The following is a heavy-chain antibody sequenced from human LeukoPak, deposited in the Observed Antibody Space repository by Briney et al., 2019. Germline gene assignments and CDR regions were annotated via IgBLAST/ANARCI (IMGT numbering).Heavy chain of an antibody. Sequence: ASVKVSCKASGYTFTSYGISWVRQAPGQGLEWMGWISAYNGNTNYAQKLQGRVTMTTDTSTSTAYMELRSLRSDDTAVYYCARDGPDYYDSSGYYLPNDYWGQGTLVTVSS. CDR1: GYTFTSYG. D-gene: IGHD3-22*01. V-gene: IGHV1-18*01. CDR2: ISAYNGNT. CDR3: ARDGPDYYDSSGYYLPNDY. J-gene: IGHJ4*02.